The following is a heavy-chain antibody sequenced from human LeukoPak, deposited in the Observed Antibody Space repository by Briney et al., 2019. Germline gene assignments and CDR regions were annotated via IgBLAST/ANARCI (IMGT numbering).Heavy chain of an antibody. CDR1: GGSISSYY. CDR2: IYYSGST. D-gene: IGHD5-18*01. CDR3: ARLNTAIDY. Sequence: SETLSLTCTVSGGSISSYYWSWIRQPPEKGLEWIGYIYYSGSTNYNPSLKSRVTISVDTSKNQFSLKLSPVTAADTAVYYCARLNTAIDYWGQGTLVTVSS. J-gene: IGHJ4*02. V-gene: IGHV4-59*08.